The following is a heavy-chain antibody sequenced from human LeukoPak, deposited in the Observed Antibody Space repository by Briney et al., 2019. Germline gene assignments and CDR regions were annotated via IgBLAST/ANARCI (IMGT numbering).Heavy chain of an antibody. V-gene: IGHV4-39*07. CDR2: INHSGST. J-gene: IGHJ4*02. CDR1: GGSISSSSYY. Sequence: SETLSLTCTVSGGSISSSSYYWGWIRQPPGKGLEWIGEINHSGSTNYNPSLKSRVTISVDTSKNQFSLKLSSVTAADTAVYYCARLLDYWGQGTLVTVSS. CDR3: ARLLDY.